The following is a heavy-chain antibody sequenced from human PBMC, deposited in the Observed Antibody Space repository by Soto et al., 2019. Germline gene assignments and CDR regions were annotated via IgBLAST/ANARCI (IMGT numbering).Heavy chain of an antibody. CDR1: GYTVTSYD. CDR3: ARDRTRTTSMDV. CDR2: MNPNSGNT. Sequence: QVQLVQSGAEVKKPGASVKVSCKASGYTVTSYDINWVRQATGQGLEWMGWMNPNSGNTGYAQKFHGRVTMTRNTCISTAYMELSSLRSEDTAVYYCARDRTRTTSMDVWGQGTTVPVSS. D-gene: IGHD1-1*01. J-gene: IGHJ6*02. V-gene: IGHV1-8*01.